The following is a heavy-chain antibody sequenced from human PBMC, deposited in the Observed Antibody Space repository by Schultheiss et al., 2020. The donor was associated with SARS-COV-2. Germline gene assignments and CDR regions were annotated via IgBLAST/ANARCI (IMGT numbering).Heavy chain of an antibody. J-gene: IGHJ4*02. CDR1: GFTFSSYW. CDR3: TTLWLWSGWD. Sequence: GESLKISCAASGFTFSSYWMHWVRQAPGKGLVWVAVIWYDGSKKYYADSVEGRFSISRDNSKNTLYLQMNNLRAEDSAVYFCTTLWLWSGWDWGQGTLVTVSS. D-gene: IGHD3-3*01. V-gene: IGHV3-33*03. CDR2: IWYDGSKK.